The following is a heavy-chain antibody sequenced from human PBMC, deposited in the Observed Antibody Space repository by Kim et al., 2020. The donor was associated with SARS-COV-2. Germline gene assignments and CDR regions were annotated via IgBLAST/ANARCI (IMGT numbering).Heavy chain of an antibody. D-gene: IGHD2-15*01. CDR3: ARDAGYCSGGSCYSEKMTTQGPDY. J-gene: IGHJ4*02. V-gene: IGHV3-30*04. CDR2: ISYDGSNK. CDR1: GFTFSSYA. Sequence: GGSLRLSCAASGFTFSSYAMHWVRQAPGKGLEWVAVISYDGSNKYYADSVKGRFTISRDNSKNTLYLQMNSLRAEDTAVYYCARDAGYCSGGSCYSEKMTTQGPDYWGQGTLVTVSS.